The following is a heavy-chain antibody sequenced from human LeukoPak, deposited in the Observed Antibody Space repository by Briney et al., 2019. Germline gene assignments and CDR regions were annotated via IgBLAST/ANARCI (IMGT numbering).Heavy chain of an antibody. Sequence: GGSLRLSCTASGFSFSSYGMHWVRQAPGKGLEWVAFIRSDGNNQYYADSAKGRFTISRDRSKNTVYLELNRLTPDDTAVFYCARELGGMTAPPVFGHWGQGTLVTASS. D-gene: IGHD6-13*01. J-gene: IGHJ4*02. CDR3: ARELGGMTAPPVFGH. CDR1: GFSFSSYG. CDR2: IRSDGNNQ. V-gene: IGHV3-30*02.